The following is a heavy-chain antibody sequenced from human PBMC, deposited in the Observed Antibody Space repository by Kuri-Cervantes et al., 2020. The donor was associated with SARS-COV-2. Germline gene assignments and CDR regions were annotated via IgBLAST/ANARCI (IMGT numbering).Heavy chain of an antibody. J-gene: IGHJ6*03. V-gene: IGHV3-74*01. CDR1: GFTVSSNY. CDR2: INSGGSST. CDR3: ARAGSYCSSTSCYRGAYYYMDV. Sequence: GGSLRLSCAAPGFTVSSNYMSWVRQAPGKGLVWVSRINSGGSSTSYADSVKGRFTISRDNAKNTLYLQMNSLRAEDTAVYYCARAGSYCSSTSCYRGAYYYMDVWGKGTTVTVSS. D-gene: IGHD2-2*02.